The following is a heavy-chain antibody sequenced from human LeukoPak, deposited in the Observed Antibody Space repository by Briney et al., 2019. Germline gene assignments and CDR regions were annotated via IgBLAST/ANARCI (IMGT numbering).Heavy chain of an antibody. D-gene: IGHD6-13*01. CDR2: ISYDGSYK. J-gene: IGHJ4*02. CDR1: GFTFSSYV. Sequence: PGRALRLPCAASGFTFSSYVMHWVRQAPGKGLEGVAVISYDGSYKFYADSVKGRFTISRDNSKSTLYLQMNSLRAEDTAVYYCAKDRYSGLNTIDYWGQGTLVTVSS. V-gene: IGHV3-30*18. CDR3: AKDRYSGLNTIDY.